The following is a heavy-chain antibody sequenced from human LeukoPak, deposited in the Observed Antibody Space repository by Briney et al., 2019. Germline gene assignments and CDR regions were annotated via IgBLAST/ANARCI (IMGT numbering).Heavy chain of an antibody. V-gene: IGHV3-7*01. CDR3: ASCSDYYGSGSYQDY. CDR1: GFTFSSYW. D-gene: IGHD3-10*01. CDR2: IKQDGSEK. Sequence: PGGSLRLSCAASGFTFSSYWMSWVRQAPGKGLEWVANIKQDGSEKYYVDSVKGRFTISRDNAKNSLYLRMNSLRAEDTAVYYCASCSDYYGSGSYQDYWGQGTLVTVSS. J-gene: IGHJ4*02.